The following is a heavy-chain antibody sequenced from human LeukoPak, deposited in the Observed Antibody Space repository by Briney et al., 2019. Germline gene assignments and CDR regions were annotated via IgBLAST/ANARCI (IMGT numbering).Heavy chain of an antibody. Sequence: ASVKVSCKASGGTFSSYAISRVRQAPGQGLEWMGGIIPIFGTANYAQKFQGRVTITADESTSTAYMELSSLRSEDTAVYYCARDYCTNGVCYPQWGQGTLVTVSS. CDR3: ARDYCTNGVCYPQ. D-gene: IGHD2-8*01. CDR2: IIPIFGTA. J-gene: IGHJ4*02. V-gene: IGHV1-69*13. CDR1: GGTFSSYA.